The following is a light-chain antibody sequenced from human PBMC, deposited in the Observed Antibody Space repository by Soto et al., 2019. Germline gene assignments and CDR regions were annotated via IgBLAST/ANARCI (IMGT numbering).Light chain of an antibody. J-gene: IGLJ2*01. CDR1: DSNIGSKY. CDR2: RNN. CDR3: AAWDSSLGGPA. V-gene: IGLV1-47*01. Sequence: QSALTQPPSASATPGQRVPISCSGGDSNIGSKYVYWYQQLPGTAPKLLMYRNNQRPSGVPDRFSGSKSGTSASLAINGLRSEDGADYYCAAWDSSLGGPAFGGGTKVTVL.